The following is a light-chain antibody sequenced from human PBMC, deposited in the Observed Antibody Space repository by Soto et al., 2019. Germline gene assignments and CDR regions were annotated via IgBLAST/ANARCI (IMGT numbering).Light chain of an antibody. CDR3: NSYTTSSTLV. V-gene: IGLV2-14*03. CDR1: SSDVGGYNF. CDR2: EVT. J-gene: IGLJ1*01. Sequence: QSALTQPASVSGSPGQSITISCTGTSSDVGGYNFVSWYQQHPGKAPKLMIYEVTSRPSGVSNRFSGSKSGNTASLTISGLQAEDEADYYCNSYTTSSTLVFGTVTKLTVL.